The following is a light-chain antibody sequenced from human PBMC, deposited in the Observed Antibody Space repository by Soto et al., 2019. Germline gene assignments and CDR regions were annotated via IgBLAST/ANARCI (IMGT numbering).Light chain of an antibody. CDR3: YSAADNNA. Sequence: SYELTQPSSVSVSPGQTARITCSGDVLAKKYARWFQQKPGQAPVLVIYKDSERPSGIPERFSGSSSGTTVTLTISGAQVEDEADYYCYSAADNNAFGGGTQLTVL. CDR1: VLAKKY. CDR2: KDS. J-gene: IGLJ2*01. V-gene: IGLV3-27*01.